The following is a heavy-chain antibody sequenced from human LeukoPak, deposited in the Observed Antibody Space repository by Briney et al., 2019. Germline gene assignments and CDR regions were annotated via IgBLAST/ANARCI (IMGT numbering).Heavy chain of an antibody. V-gene: IGHV1-2*02. Sequence: ASVKVSCKASGYTFTGYYMHWVRQAPGQGLEWMGWINPNSGGTNYAQKFQGRATMTRDTSTSTAYMELSRLRSDDTAVYYCARMKVQPMVTYYYYYGMDVWGQRTTVTVSS. CDR1: GYTFTGYY. J-gene: IGHJ6*02. CDR2: INPNSGGT. CDR3: ARMKVQPMVTYYYYYGMDV. D-gene: IGHD5-18*01.